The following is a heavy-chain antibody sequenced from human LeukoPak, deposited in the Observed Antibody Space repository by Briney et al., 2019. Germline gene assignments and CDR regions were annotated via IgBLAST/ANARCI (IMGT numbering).Heavy chain of an antibody. CDR1: GYTFTSYY. CDR3: ARGIPAYYYDSSESLDY. Sequence: AASVKVSCKASGYTFTSYYMHWVRQAPGQGLEWMGIINPSGGSTSYAQKFQGRVTMTRDMSTSTVYMELSSLRSEDPAVYYCARGIPAYYYDSSESLDYWGQGTLVTVSS. V-gene: IGHV1-46*01. D-gene: IGHD3-22*01. J-gene: IGHJ4*02. CDR2: INPSGGST.